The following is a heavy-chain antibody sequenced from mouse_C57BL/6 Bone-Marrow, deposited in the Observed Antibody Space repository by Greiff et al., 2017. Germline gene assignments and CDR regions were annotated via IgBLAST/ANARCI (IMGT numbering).Heavy chain of an antibody. CDR3: ERSGEYVGV. Sequence: QVQLQQSGAELVRPGTSVKVSCKASGYAFTNYLIEWVKQRPGQGLEWIGVINPGSGGTNYNEKFKGKATLTADKSSSAAYMQLSSLTSEDSAVYFCERSGEYVGVWGTGNTVT. CDR1: GYAFTNYL. J-gene: IGHJ1*03. V-gene: IGHV1-54*01. CDR2: INPGSGGT. D-gene: IGHD3-1*01.